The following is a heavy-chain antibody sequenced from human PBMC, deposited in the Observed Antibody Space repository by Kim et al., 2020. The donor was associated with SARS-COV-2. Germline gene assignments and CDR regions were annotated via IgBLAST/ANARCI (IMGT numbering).Heavy chain of an antibody. V-gene: IGHV4-39*01. Sequence: SETLSLTCTVSGGSISSSSYYWGWIRQPPGKGLEWIGSIYDSGSTYYNPSLKSRVTISVDTSKNQFSLKLSSVTAADTAVYYCARSSPISSWYSDYWGQGTLVTVSS. CDR1: GGSISSSSYY. CDR3: ARSSPISSWYSDY. J-gene: IGHJ4*02. D-gene: IGHD6-13*01. CDR2: IYDSGST.